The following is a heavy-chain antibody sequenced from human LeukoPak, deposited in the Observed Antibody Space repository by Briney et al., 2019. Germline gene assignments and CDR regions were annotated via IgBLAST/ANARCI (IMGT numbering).Heavy chain of an antibody. CDR3: ASEGSSWYYFDY. CDR1: GFTFSSYW. D-gene: IGHD6-13*01. J-gene: IGHJ4*02. V-gene: IGHV3-74*01. CDR2: INSDGSST. Sequence: GGSLRLSCAASGFTFSSYWMHWLRQAPGKGLVWVSRINSDGSSTSYADSVKGRFTISRDNAKNTLYLQMNSLRAEDTAVYYCASEGSSWYYFDYWGQGTLVTVSS.